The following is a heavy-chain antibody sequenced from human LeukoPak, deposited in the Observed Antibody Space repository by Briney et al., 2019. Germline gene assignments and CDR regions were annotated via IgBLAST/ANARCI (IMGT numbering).Heavy chain of an antibody. Sequence: GRSLRLSCAASGLTFSSYGMHWVRQAPGKGLEWVAVISYDGSNKYYADSVKGRFTISRDNSKNTLYLQMNSLTAEDTAVYYCARRGYSGWLDCWGQGTLVTVSS. CDR2: ISYDGSNK. V-gene: IGHV3-30*03. CDR3: ARRGYSGWLDC. D-gene: IGHD6-19*01. CDR1: GLTFSSYG. J-gene: IGHJ4*02.